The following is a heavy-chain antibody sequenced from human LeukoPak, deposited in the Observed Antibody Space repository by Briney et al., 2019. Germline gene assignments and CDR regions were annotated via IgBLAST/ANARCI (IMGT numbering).Heavy chain of an antibody. CDR3: AQEQARELYDIVVVPAEYWFDP. D-gene: IGHD2-2*01. CDR2: TSGSGGST. J-gene: IGHJ5*02. CDR1: GFTFSSYA. V-gene: IGHV3-23*01. Sequence: PGGSLRLSCAASGFTFSSYAMSWVRQAPGKGLEWVSATSGSGGSTYYADSVKGRFTISRDNSKNTLYLQMNSLRAEDTAVYYCAQEQARELYDIVVVPAEYWFDPWGQGTLVTVSP.